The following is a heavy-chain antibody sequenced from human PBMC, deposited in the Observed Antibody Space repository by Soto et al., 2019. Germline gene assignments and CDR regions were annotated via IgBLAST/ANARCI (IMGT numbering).Heavy chain of an antibody. CDR2: INAGNGNT. V-gene: IGHV1-3*01. CDR1: GYTFTSYA. Sequence: ASVKVSCKASGYTFTSYAMHWVRQAPGQRLEWMGWINAGNGNTKYSQKFQGRVTITRDTSASTAYMELSSLRSEDTAVYYCARATKRFGESSNWFDPWGQGTLVTAPQ. D-gene: IGHD3-10*01. CDR3: ARATKRFGESSNWFDP. J-gene: IGHJ5*02.